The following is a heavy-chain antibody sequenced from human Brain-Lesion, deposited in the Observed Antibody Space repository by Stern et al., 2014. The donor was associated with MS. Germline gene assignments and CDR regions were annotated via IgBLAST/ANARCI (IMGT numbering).Heavy chain of an antibody. D-gene: IGHD2-2*01. Sequence: QVQLQESGPGLVKPSQTLSLSCTVSGGSISSGGYYWSWIRQPAGKGLGWIGRIFNSGSTSYNPSLKGRFTISIDTSKTQFSLRLNSMTAADTAVYYCARGRVVPGFQYYATDVWGQGTTVIVSS. V-gene: IGHV4-61*02. CDR1: GGSISSGGYY. CDR3: ARGRVVPGFQYYATDV. CDR2: IFNSGST. J-gene: IGHJ6*02.